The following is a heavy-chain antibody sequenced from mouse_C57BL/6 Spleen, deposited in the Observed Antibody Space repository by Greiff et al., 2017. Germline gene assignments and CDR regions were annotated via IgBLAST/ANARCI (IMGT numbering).Heavy chain of an antibody. V-gene: IGHV5-17*01. D-gene: IGHD2-14*01. CDR1: GFTFSDYG. J-gene: IGHJ3*01. Sequence: EVQLVESGGGLVKPGGSLKLSCAASGFTFSDYGMHWVRQAPEKGLEWVAYISSGSSTIYYADTVKGRFTISRDNAKNTLFLQMTSLRSEDTAMYYCARGGYPFFFAYWGQGTLVTVSA. CDR2: ISSGSSTI. CDR3: ARGGYPFFFAY.